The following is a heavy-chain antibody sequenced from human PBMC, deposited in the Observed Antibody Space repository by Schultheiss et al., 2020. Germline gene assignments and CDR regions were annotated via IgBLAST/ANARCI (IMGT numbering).Heavy chain of an antibody. CDR3: ARLIGDGDYVDY. CDR2: INHSGST. J-gene: IGHJ4*02. D-gene: IGHD7-27*01. V-gene: IGHV4-34*01. CDR1: GGSFSGYY. Sequence: SQTLSLTCAVYGGSFSGYYWSWIRQPPGKGLEWIGEINHSGSTNYNSSLKSRVTISVDTSKNQFSLKLSSVTAADTAVYFCARLIGDGDYVDYWGQGTLVTFSS.